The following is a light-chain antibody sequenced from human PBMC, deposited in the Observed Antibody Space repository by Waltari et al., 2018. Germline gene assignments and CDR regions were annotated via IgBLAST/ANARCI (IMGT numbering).Light chain of an antibody. J-gene: IGKJ3*01. CDR1: QSISSY. CDR3: QQSYSTPDT. CDR2: SAS. V-gene: IGKV1-39*01. Sequence: DIQMTQSPSSLSASVGDRVTITCRASQSISSYLNWYQQKPGKAPKLLIYSASRLQSGVPSRFSGSGSGTDFTLTISSLQPEDFATYYCQQSYSTPDTFGPGTKVDIK.